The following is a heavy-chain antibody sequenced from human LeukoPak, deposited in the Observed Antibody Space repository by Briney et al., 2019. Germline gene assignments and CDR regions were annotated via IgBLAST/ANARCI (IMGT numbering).Heavy chain of an antibody. V-gene: IGHV3-30*02. CDR1: GFTFSSYG. Sequence: GGSLRLSCAASGFTFSSYGMHWVRQAPGKGLEWVAFIRYDGSNKYYADSVEGRFTISRDNSKNTLYLQMNSLRAEDTAVYYCVRGGDSSNRKRSLGFWGQGTLVTVSS. D-gene: IGHD6-13*01. CDR3: VRGGDSSNRKRSLGF. CDR2: IRYDGSNK. J-gene: IGHJ4*02.